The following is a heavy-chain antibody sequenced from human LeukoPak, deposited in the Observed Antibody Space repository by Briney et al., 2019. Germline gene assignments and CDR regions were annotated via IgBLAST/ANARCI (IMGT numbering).Heavy chain of an antibody. CDR2: IYYSGNT. V-gene: IGHV4-39*01. J-gene: IGHJ4*02. Sequence: SETLSLTCTVSGGSISSSSYYWGWIRQPPGKGLEWIGSIYYSGNTYYNPSLKSRVTISVDTSKNQFSLKLTSVTAADTAVYYCARVPELHYFDYWGQGTLVTVSS. CDR3: ARVPELHYFDY. D-gene: IGHD1-14*01. CDR1: GGSISSSSYY.